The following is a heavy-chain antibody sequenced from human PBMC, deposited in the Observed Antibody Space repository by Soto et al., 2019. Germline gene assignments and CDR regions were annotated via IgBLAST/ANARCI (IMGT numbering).Heavy chain of an antibody. Sequence: QVQLVGSGGGVVQPGRSLRLSCAASGFTFSSYGMHWVRQAPGKGLEWVAVISRDGTNKYYADSVKGRFTISRDNSKNTLYLQMNSLRAEDTAVYYCAKDRGDASGSYLCLDVWGKGTTVTVSS. CDR2: ISRDGTNK. V-gene: IGHV3-30*18. CDR3: AKDRGDASGSYLCLDV. J-gene: IGHJ6*04. CDR1: GFTFSSYG. D-gene: IGHD3-10*01.